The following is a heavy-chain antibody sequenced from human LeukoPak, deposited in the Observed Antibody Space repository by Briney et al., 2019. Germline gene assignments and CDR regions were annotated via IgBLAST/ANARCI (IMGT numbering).Heavy chain of an antibody. Sequence: ASVKVSCKASGYTFTGYYMHWVRQAPGQGLEWMGWINPNSGGTNYALKFQGRVTMTRDTSISTAYMELSRLRSDDTAVYYCARSGREGDFDYWGQGTLVTVSS. CDR3: ARSGREGDFDY. CDR2: INPNSGGT. V-gene: IGHV1-2*02. CDR1: GYTFTGYY. D-gene: IGHD1-26*01. J-gene: IGHJ4*02.